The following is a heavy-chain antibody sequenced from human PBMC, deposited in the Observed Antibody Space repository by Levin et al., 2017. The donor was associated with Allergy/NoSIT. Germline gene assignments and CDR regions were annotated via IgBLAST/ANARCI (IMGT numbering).Heavy chain of an antibody. V-gene: IGHV3-30-3*01. D-gene: IGHD5-24*01. Sequence: GGSLRLSCEASGFTFSHYGMHWFRQAPGKGLESVAVISREGSSQYYADSVKGRFTISRDNSKNTLYLEMNSLRAEDRAVYYCVSDSADGYHNIDAWGQGTLVTVSS. J-gene: IGHJ5*02. CDR2: ISREGSSQ. CDR3: VSDSADGYHNIDA. CDR1: GFTFSHYG.